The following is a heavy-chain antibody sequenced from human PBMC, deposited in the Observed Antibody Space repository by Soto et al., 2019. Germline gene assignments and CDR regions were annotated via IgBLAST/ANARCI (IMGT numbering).Heavy chain of an antibody. CDR2: ISGSGDST. Sequence: GLSKRLPCAAAGCTFSNYAMSWVRQAPGKGLEWVSGISGSGDSTYYADSVKGRFTISRDNTKNSLYLQMNSVSVEDTAVYFCARVKIWVADYWGQGLPVTVSS. CDR1: GCTFSNYA. D-gene: IGHD3-16*01. J-gene: IGHJ4*02. CDR3: ARVKIWVADY. V-gene: IGHV3-23*01.